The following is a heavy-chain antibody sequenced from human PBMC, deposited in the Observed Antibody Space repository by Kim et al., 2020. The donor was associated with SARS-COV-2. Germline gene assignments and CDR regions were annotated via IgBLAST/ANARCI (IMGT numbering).Heavy chain of an antibody. V-gene: IGHV1-69*04. J-gene: IGHJ6*03. CDR3: ARDPVPAATRGWYYYYYMDV. CDR2: IIPILGIA. D-gene: IGHD2-2*01. CDR1: GGTFSSYA. Sequence: SVKVSCKASGGTFSSYAISWVRQAPGQGLEWMGRIIPILGIANYAQKFQGRVTITADKSTSTAYMELSSLRSEDTAVYYCARDPVPAATRGWYYYYYMDVWGKGTTVTVSS.